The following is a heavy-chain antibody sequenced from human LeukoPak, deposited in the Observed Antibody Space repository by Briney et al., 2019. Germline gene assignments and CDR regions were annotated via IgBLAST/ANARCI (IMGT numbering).Heavy chain of an antibody. V-gene: IGHV3-30*02. J-gene: IGHJ5*02. CDR3: AKDRGSGSYSFDH. D-gene: IGHD3-10*01. CDR1: GFTFSSYN. Sequence: GGSLRLSRAASGFTFSSYNMHWVRQAPGKGLEWVAFILYDGSDEYYPDSMMGRFTVSRDNSKNTLYLQVNSLRPEDTAVYYCAKDRGSGSYSFDHWGQGTLVTVSS. CDR2: ILYDGSDE.